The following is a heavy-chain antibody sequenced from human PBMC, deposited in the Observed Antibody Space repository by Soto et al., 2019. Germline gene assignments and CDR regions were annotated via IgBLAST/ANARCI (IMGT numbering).Heavy chain of an antibody. V-gene: IGHV4-59*01. CDR3: ARAATVTTVNDGMDV. Sequence: PSETLSLTCTISGGSISSYYWSWIRQPPGKGLEWIGYIYYSGSTNYNPSLKSRVTISVDTSKNQFSLKLRSEDTAVYYCARAATVTTVNDGMDVWGQGTTVTVSS. CDR1: GGSISSYY. J-gene: IGHJ6*02. D-gene: IGHD4-4*01. CDR2: IYYSGST.